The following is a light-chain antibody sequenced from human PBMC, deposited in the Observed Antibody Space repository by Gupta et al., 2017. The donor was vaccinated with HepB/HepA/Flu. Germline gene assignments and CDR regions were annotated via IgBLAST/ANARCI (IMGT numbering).Light chain of an antibody. CDR1: LTIDTW. Sequence: DIQMTQSPSTLSASVGDRVTITCRASLTIDTWMAWYQQKPGKAPRLIIYKASILQSGVPSSFSGSGSGTEFILTISSLQPDDFATYYCQQYKTYPLTFGGGTVVETK. V-gene: IGKV1-5*03. J-gene: IGKJ4*01. CDR2: KAS. CDR3: QQYKTYPLT.